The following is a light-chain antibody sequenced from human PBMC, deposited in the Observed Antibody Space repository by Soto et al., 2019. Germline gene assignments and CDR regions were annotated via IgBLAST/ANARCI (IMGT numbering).Light chain of an antibody. J-gene: IGKJ1*01. V-gene: IGKV3-20*01. Sequence: EIVLTQSPGTLSLSPGERATLFCRASQTITTSQLAWYQQKPGQAPRVLIFGASNRATGIPDRFSGSGSGTDFTLTITSLQPDDLATYYCQHYNSYPWTFGQGTKVEIK. CDR2: GAS. CDR3: QHYNSYPWT. CDR1: QTITTSQ.